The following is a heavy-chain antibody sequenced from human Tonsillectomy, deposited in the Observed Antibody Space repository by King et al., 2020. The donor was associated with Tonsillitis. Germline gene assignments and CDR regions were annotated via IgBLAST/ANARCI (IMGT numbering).Heavy chain of an antibody. J-gene: IGHJ4*02. CDR3: AKSGTPG. V-gene: IGHV3-30*02. Sequence: VQLVESGGGLVQPGGSLRLSCAASGFIFSTSAMSWVRQAPGKGLEWVAFIRYDGSNKYYADSVKGRFTISRDNSKNTLSLQMNSLRAEDTSVYYCAKSGTPGWGQGTLVTVSS. CDR2: IRYDGSNK. CDR1: GFIFSTSA. D-gene: IGHD1-26*01.